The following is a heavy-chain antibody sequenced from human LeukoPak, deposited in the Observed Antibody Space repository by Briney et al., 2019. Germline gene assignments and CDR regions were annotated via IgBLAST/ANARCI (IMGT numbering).Heavy chain of an antibody. CDR3: AREKQKYSSGWYCLDY. J-gene: IGHJ4*02. D-gene: IGHD6-19*01. CDR1: GFTFSTYG. CDR2: IWYDGSNK. V-gene: IGHV3-33*01. Sequence: GSMRLSCAASGFTFSTYGLHWVRQAPGKGLEWVALIWYDGSNKYYADSVKGRFTISRDNSKNTLYLQMNSLRAEDTAVYYCAREKQKYSSGWYCLDYWGQGTLVTVSS.